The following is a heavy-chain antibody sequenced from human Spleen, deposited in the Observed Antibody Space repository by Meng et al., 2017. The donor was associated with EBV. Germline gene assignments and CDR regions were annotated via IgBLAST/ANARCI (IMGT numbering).Heavy chain of an antibody. V-gene: IGHV1-69*01. Sequence: VQLVQAEKEGSWLGTPSKSACNASGVTLGSNCIHGVRQVLGQVFEWMGQIVSIFNTVTNDRDFQDRTTLSSDESTRTVYLELDYLRSVDYAMYYCANICCESGCLKNWGQGTLVTVSS. CDR2: IVSIFNTV. J-gene: IGHJ4*02. CDR3: ANICCESGCLKN. D-gene: IGHD3-3*01. CDR1: GVTLGSNC.